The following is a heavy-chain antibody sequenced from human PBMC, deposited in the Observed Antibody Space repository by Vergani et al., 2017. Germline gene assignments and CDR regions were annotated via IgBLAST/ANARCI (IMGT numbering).Heavy chain of an antibody. CDR1: GFTVSSNY. CDR3: ATSTRFFGVVPFDY. CDR2: IYSGGST. D-gene: IGHD3-3*01. J-gene: IGHJ4*02. V-gene: IGHV3-53*04. Sequence: EVQLVESRGGLVQPGGSLRLSCAASGFTVSSNYMSWVRQAPGKGLEWVSVIYSGGSTYYADSVKGRFTISRHNSKNTLYLQMNSLRAEDTAVYYCATSTRFFGVVPFDYWGQGTLVTVSS.